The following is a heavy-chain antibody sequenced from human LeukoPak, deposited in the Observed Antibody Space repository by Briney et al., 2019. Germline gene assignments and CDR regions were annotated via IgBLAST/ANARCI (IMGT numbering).Heavy chain of an antibody. Sequence: PGRSLKLSCAASGFTLTNYGMHWVRQAPGKGLEWVAGIWYDGSKKYYADSVKGRFTISRDESKNTLCLQINSLRAEDTALYYCAKPSVSGNYPYYFDYWGQGTLVTVSS. CDR2: IWYDGSKK. CDR1: GFTLTNYG. CDR3: AKPSVSGNYPYYFDY. D-gene: IGHD1-26*01. J-gene: IGHJ4*02. V-gene: IGHV3-33*03.